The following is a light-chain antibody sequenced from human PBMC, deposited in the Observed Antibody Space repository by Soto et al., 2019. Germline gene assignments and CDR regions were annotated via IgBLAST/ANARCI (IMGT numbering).Light chain of an antibody. J-gene: IGKJ5*01. CDR1: QTISSR. Sequence: DILMTQSPSTLSASVGDTVAITCRASQTISSRVAWYQQKPGKAPKLLIYDASSLESGVPSRFSGSGSGTDFTLTISCLQSEDFATYYCQQYYSYPPITFGQGTRLEI. V-gene: IGKV1-5*01. CDR2: DAS. CDR3: QQYYSYPPIT.